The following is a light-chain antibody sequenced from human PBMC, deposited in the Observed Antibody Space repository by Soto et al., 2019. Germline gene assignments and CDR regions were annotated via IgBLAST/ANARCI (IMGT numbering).Light chain of an antibody. CDR2: DNN. J-gene: IGLJ2*01. CDR3: DSWDNSLSVVL. Sequence: QSVLTQPPSASGTPGQRVTITCSGSNSNIGSNTVNWYQQLPGTAPKLLVYDNNKRPSGVPGRFSGSTSGTSATLAIAGLQTGDEADYYCDSWDNSLSVVLFGGGTKLTVL. V-gene: IGLV1-44*01. CDR1: NSNIGSNT.